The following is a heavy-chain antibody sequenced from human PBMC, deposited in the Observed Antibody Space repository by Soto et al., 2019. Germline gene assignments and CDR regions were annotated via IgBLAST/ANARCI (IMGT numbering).Heavy chain of an antibody. CDR2: IYHSGST. J-gene: IGHJ4*02. CDR3: ARVHATYDSSGYFDY. D-gene: IGHD3-22*01. CDR1: GGSISSGNW. Sequence: SGTLSLTCAVSGGSISSGNWWSGVRQPPGKGVEGMGEIYHSGSTHYNPSLKSRVTISVDKSKNQLSLKLSSVTAADTAVYYCARVHATYDSSGYFDYWGQRTLVTVSA. V-gene: IGHV4-4*02.